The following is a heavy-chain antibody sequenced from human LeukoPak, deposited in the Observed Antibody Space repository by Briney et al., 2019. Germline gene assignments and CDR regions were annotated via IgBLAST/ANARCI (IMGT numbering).Heavy chain of an antibody. CDR2: ISAYNGNT. D-gene: IGHD3-9*01. Sequence: ASVKVSCKASGYTFTSYGISWVRQAPGQGLEWMGWISAYNGNTNYAQKLQGRVTMTTDTSTSTAYMELRSLRSDDTAVYYCAKAPTYYDILTGYSGIDYWGQGTLVTVSS. V-gene: IGHV1-18*01. J-gene: IGHJ4*02. CDR3: AKAPTYYDILTGYSGIDY. CDR1: GYTFTSYG.